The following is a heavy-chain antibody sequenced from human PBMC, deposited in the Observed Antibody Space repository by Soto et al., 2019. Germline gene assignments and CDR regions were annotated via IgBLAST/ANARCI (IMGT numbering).Heavy chain of an antibody. D-gene: IGHD4-17*01. CDR2: IYYSGST. J-gene: IGHJ1*01. CDR1: GGSISSYY. CDR3: AREFHGHRAD. Sequence: SETLSLTCTVSGGSISSYYWSWIRQPPGKGLEWIGYIYYSGSTNYNPSPKSRVTISVDTSKNQFSLKLSSVTPADTAVYYCAREFHGHRADWGQGTLVTVSS. V-gene: IGHV4-59*01.